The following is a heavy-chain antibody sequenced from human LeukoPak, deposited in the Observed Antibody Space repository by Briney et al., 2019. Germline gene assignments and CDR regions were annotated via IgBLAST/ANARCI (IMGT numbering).Heavy chain of an antibody. J-gene: IGHJ6*03. D-gene: IGHD2-2*02. CDR3: ARGHCSSTSCYIGYYYYYMDV. CDR2: IWYDGSNK. Sequence: GGSLRLSCAASGFTFGSYGMHWVRQAPGKGLEWVAVIWYDGSNKYYADSVKGRFTISRDNSKNTLYLQMNSLRAEDTAVYYCARGHCSSTSCYIGYYYYYMDVWGKGTTVTVSS. V-gene: IGHV3-33*01. CDR1: GFTFGSYG.